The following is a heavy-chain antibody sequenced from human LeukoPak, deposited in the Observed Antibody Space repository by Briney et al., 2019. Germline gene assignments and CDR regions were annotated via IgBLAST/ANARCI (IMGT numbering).Heavy chain of an antibody. CDR2: INPNSGGT. CDR1: GYTFTCYY. CDR3: ARDLDRGYSGDY. D-gene: IGHD5-12*01. J-gene: IGHJ4*02. Sequence: ASVKXXCKASGYTFTCYYMHWVRQAPGQGLEWMGRINPNSGGTNYAQKFQGGVTMNRDTSISTAYMELSRLRSDDTAVYYCARDLDRGYSGDYWGQGTLVTVSS. V-gene: IGHV1-2*06.